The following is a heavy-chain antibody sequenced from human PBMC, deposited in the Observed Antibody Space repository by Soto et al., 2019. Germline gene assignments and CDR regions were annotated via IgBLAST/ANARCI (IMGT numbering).Heavy chain of an antibody. CDR3: ARDPYHVLMVNAPNLYGMDV. V-gene: IGHV1-18*01. J-gene: IGHJ6*02. Sequence: QVQLVQSGAEVKKPGASVKVSCKASGYTFTTYDISWVRQAPGQGLEWMGRISTYNGNTNYPQSLQGRLTMTTDTSTTTAYMELRRPRSDDTPVYYCARDPYHVLMVNAPNLYGMDVWGQGTTVTVPS. CDR2: ISTYNGNT. CDR1: GYTFTTYD. D-gene: IGHD2-8*01.